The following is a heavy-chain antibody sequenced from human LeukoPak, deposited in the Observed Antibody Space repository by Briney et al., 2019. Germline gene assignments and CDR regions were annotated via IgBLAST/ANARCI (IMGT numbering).Heavy chain of an antibody. V-gene: IGHV1-18*01. J-gene: IGHJ5*02. Sequence: ASVKVSCKASGYTFTRYGISWVRQAPGQGLEWMGWISAYNGNTNYAQKLQGRVTMTTDTSTSTAYMELRSLRSDDTAVYYCARACSSTSCYRWFDPWGQGTLVTVSS. CDR2: ISAYNGNT. D-gene: IGHD2-2*01. CDR3: ARACSSTSCYRWFDP. CDR1: GYTFTRYG.